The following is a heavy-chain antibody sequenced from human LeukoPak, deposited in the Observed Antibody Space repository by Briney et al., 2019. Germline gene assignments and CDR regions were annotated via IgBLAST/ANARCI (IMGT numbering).Heavy chain of an antibody. V-gene: IGHV4-59*08. D-gene: IGHD3-16*02. J-gene: IGHJ4*02. CDR2: IYYSGST. CDR1: GGSISSYY. Sequence: SETLSLTCTVSGGSISSYYWSWIRQPPGKGLEWIGYIYYSGSTNYNPSLKSRVTISVDTSENQFSLKLSSVTAADTAVYYCARGYDYVWGSYRLALDYWGQGTLVTVSP. CDR3: ARGYDYVWGSYRLALDY.